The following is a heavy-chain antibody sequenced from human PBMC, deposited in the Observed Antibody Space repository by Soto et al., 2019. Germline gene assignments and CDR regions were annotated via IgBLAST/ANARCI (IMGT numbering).Heavy chain of an antibody. V-gene: IGHV1-69*13. CDR2: IIPIFGTA. J-gene: IGHJ4*02. Sequence: SVKVSCKASGGTFSSYAISWVRQAPGQGLEWMGGIIPIFGTANYAQKFQGRVTITADESTSTAYMELSSLRSEDTAVYYCARGGGSYYVRYFDYWGQGTLVTVSS. CDR3: ARGGGSYYVRYFDY. D-gene: IGHD1-26*01. CDR1: GGTFSSYA.